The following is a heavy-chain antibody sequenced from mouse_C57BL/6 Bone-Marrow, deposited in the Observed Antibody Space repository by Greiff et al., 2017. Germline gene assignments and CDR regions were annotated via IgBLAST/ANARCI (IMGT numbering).Heavy chain of an antibody. CDR2: ISYDGSN. CDR3: AREGGRDYFDY. CDR1: GYSITSGYY. D-gene: IGHD3-3*01. J-gene: IGHJ2*01. Sequence: EVHLVESGPGLVKPSQSLSLTCSVPGYSITSGYYWNWIRQFPGNKLEWMGYISYDGSNNYNPSLKNRIPITRDTSKNQFFLKLNSVTTEDTATYYCAREGGRDYFDYWGQGTTLTVSS. V-gene: IGHV3-6*01.